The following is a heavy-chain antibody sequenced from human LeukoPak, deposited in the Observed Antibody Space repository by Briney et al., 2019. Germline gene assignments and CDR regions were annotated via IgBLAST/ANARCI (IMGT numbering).Heavy chain of an antibody. CDR1: GVTFSSYS. Sequence: GGSLRLSCAASGVTFSSYSMNWFRQAPGKGLEMVSSISSRSSYIFYADSVKGRFTISRDNAKNSLYLQMNSLGAEDTAVYYCARDAQWLVPEGYYYYMDVWGKGTTVTVSS. V-gene: IGHV3-21*01. J-gene: IGHJ6*03. CDR3: ARDAQWLVPEGYYYYMDV. D-gene: IGHD6-19*01. CDR2: ISSRSSYI.